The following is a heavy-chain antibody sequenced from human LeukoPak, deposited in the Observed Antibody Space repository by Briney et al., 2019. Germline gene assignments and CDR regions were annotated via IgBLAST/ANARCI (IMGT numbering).Heavy chain of an antibody. Sequence: GGSLRLSCAASGFTFSSYSMNWVRQAPGKGLEWVSSISSSSSYIYYADSVKGRFTISRDNAKNSLYLQMNSLRAEDTAVYYCARADYSSGYVEYWGQGTLVTVSS. CDR1: GFTFSSYS. D-gene: IGHD3-22*01. CDR3: ARADYSSGYVEY. J-gene: IGHJ4*02. V-gene: IGHV3-21*01. CDR2: ISSSSSYI.